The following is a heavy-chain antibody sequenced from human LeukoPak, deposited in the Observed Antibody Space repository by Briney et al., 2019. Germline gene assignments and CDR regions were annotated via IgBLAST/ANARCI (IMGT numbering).Heavy chain of an antibody. Sequence: SETLSLTCTVSGGSISSYYWSWIRQPPGKGLQWIGYIYDSGRTNYNPSLRSRVTISLDSSKNQFSLRLTSVDAADTAVYYCARGISHYHSFSFYHWGQGSLVTVSS. V-gene: IGHV4-59*12. CDR2: IYDSGRT. CDR1: GGSISSYY. J-gene: IGHJ1*01. D-gene: IGHD3-3*01. CDR3: ARGISHYHSFSFYH.